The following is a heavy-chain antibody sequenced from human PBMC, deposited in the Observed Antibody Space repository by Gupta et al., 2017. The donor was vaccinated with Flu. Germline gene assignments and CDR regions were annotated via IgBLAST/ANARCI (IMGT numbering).Heavy chain of an antibody. CDR2: MNPNNANT. J-gene: IGHJ5*02. Sequence: GQGLEWMGWMNPNNANTTYAQKFQGRVTMTRNTSISTAYMELTSLRSEDTAVYYCARDGMASRLIPQQNWFDPWGQGTLVTVSS. D-gene: IGHD2-21*01. V-gene: IGHV1-8*01. CDR3: ARDGMASRLIPQQNWFDP.